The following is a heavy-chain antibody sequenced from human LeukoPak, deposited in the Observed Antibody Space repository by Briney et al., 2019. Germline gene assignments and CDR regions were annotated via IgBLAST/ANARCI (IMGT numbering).Heavy chain of an antibody. V-gene: IGHV4-59*01. J-gene: IGHJ3*02. CDR3: ARRRRIAGVGTDALDI. Sequence: SETLSLTCTVSGGSLSSSYWNWIRQPPGRGLEWIGDIHYSGSTNYNPSLKSRVTISVDTSKNQFSLKLSSVTAADTAVYYCARRRRIAGVGTDALDIWGQGTMVTVSS. CDR2: IHYSGST. CDR1: GGSLSSSY. D-gene: IGHD6-13*01.